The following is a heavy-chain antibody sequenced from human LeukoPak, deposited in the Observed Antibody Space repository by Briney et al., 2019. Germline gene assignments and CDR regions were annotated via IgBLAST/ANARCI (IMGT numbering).Heavy chain of an antibody. D-gene: IGHD6-6*01. CDR1: GFFFSSYE. J-gene: IGHJ4*02. CDR2: IKADGGEK. CDR3: ARGGAARPDF. Sequence: GGSLRLSCAASGFFFSSYEMNWVRQPPGKGLEWVAKIKADGGEKDHVASVKGRFTISRDNAKNSLYLQMNSLRVEDTAVYYCARGGAARPDFWGQGTLVTVSS. V-gene: IGHV3-7*01.